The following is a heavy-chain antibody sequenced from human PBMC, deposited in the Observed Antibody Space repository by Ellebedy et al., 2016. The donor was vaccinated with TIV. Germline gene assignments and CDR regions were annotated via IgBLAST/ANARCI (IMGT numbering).Heavy chain of an antibody. CDR1: GGSFSDHF. CDR2: TNAYGVT. J-gene: IGHJ2*01. D-gene: IGHD3-10*01. CDR3: ARGLPQYMSYWSRSPKRFFDF. V-gene: IGHV4-34*01. Sequence: SQTLSLTCAVYGGSFSDHFWSWIRQSPGKGLEWIGETNAYGVTNYNPSLKSRVTISVDASKNQFSLKLTSATAADTAVYYCARGLPQYMSYWSRSPKRFFDFWGRGTLVTVSS.